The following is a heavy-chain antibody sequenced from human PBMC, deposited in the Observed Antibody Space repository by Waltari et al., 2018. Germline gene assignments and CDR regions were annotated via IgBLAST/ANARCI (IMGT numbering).Heavy chain of an antibody. CDR1: GFTFDDYA. Sequence: EVQLVESGGGLVQPGRSLRLSCAASGFTFDDYAMHWVRQAPGKGLEWVSGISWNSGSIGYADSVKGRFTISRDNAKNSLYLQMNSLRAEDMALYYCAKGDSSGWYGHFDYWGQGTLVTVSS. CDR2: ISWNSGSI. V-gene: IGHV3-9*03. CDR3: AKGDSSGWYGHFDY. D-gene: IGHD6-19*01. J-gene: IGHJ4*02.